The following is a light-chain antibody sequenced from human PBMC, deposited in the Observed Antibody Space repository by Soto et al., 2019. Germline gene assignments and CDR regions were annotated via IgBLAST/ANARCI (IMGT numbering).Light chain of an antibody. J-gene: IGKJ1*01. Sequence: IQMTQSPSTLSASVGDIVTITFLASQSLNNYLAWYQQKPGKAPKLLIYDASTLERGVPSRFGGTGSGTEFTLTISSLQTDDFATYYCQQYDTTPKTFGQGTKVDI. V-gene: IGKV1-5*01. CDR3: QQYDTTPKT. CDR2: DAS. CDR1: QSLNNY.